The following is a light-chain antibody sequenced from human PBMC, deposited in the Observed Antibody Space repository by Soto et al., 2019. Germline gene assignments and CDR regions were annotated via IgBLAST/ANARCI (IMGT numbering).Light chain of an antibody. CDR3: QQRKNWPLT. CDR2: DAS. V-gene: IGKV3-11*01. J-gene: IGKJ4*01. Sequence: EIVMTHSPTTLSVSPWERATLSFRASQSVSSYLGWYQQKPGQAPRLLIYDASNRATGIPARFSGSGSGTDFTLTISSLEPEDFAVYYCQQRKNWPLTFGGGTKVDI. CDR1: QSVSSY.